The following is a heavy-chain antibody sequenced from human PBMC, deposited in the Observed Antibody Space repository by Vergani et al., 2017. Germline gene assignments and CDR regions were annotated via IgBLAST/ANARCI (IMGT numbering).Heavy chain of an antibody. J-gene: IGHJ5*02. CDR2: IYYSGST. CDR1: NASVSNTFYY. Sequence: QVQLQESGPGLVKPSETLSLTCTVSNASVSNTFYYWGWIRQTPGKGLEWIGCIYYSGSTYYNPSLESRVTMSVDTSKSQFSLKLSSVTAADTAVYYCTRHWEVVDANNWFDPWGQGTLVTVSS. D-gene: IGHD2-15*01. V-gene: IGHV4-39*01. CDR3: TRHWEVVDANNWFDP.